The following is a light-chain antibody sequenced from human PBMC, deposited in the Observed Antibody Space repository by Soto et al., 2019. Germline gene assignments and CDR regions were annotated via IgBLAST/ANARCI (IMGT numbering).Light chain of an antibody. J-gene: IGLJ1*01. CDR3: SSYTSSSTYV. CDR1: SSDVGGYNY. CDR2: DVS. V-gene: IGLV2-14*01. Sequence: QSVLTQPASVSGSPGQSITISCTGTSSDVGGYNYVSWYQQHPGKAPKLMIHDVSNRPSGVSNRFSGSKSGNTASLTISALQAEDEADYYCSSYTSSSTYVFGTGTKLTVL.